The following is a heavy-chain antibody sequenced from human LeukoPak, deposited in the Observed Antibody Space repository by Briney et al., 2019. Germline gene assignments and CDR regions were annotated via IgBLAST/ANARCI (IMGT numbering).Heavy chain of an antibody. V-gene: IGHV4-59*01. CDR2: IYYSGST. CDR3: ARDTDEYFQH. J-gene: IGHJ1*01. Sequence: PSETLSLTCAVSGGSISSYYWSWIRQPPGKGLEWIGYIYYSGSTNYNPSLKSRVTISVDTSKNQFSLKLSSVTAADTAVYYCARDTDEYFQHWGQGTLVTVSS. CDR1: GGSISSYY.